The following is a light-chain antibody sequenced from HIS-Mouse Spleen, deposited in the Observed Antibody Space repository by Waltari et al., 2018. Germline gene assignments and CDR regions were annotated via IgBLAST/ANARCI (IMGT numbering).Light chain of an antibody. V-gene: IGKV1-9*01. CDR3: QQLNSYPPT. Sequence: DIQLTQSPSFLSASVGDRVTITCRASQGISSYLAWYQHKPGKAPKLLSYAAYTLQSGVPSRFSGSGSGTEFTLTISSLQPEDFATYYCQQLNSYPPTFGQGTKVEIK. J-gene: IGKJ1*01. CDR1: QGISSY. CDR2: AAY.